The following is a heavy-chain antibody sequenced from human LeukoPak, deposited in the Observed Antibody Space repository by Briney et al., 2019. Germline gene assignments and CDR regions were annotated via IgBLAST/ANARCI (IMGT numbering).Heavy chain of an antibody. CDR2: ISSDRRNK. J-gene: IGHJ4*02. CDR1: GFTFSTYA. V-gene: IGHV3-30*01. D-gene: IGHD3-16*01. CDR3: ARDPGWVDWGPIFDY. Sequence: GGSLRLSCAASGFTFSTYAMHWVRQAPGKGLEWVTIISSDRRNKYDADSVKGRFTISRDNSKNTLYLQMNSLRAEDSAVYYCARDPGWVDWGPIFDYWGQGTLVTVSS.